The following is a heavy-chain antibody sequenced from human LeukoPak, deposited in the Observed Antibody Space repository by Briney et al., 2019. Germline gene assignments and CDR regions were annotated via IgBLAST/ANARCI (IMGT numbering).Heavy chain of an antibody. J-gene: IGHJ6*02. CDR1: GFTFSSYS. CDR2: LSGDSDTI. Sequence: PGGSLRLSCAASGFTFSSYSMNWVRQAPGKGLEWVSYLSGDSDTIDYADAVRGRFTISRDNAKDSVYLQMNSLRAEDTALYYCARGGAHGMDVWGQGTTVTVS. CDR3: ARGGAHGMDV. V-gene: IGHV3-48*04. D-gene: IGHD1-26*01.